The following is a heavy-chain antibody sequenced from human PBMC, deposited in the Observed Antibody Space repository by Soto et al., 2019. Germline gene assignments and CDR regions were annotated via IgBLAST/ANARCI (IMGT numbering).Heavy chain of an antibody. D-gene: IGHD3-22*01. CDR2: FYHSGDTKYNPSLT. CDR3: ARLVNDNSGYRPG. J-gene: IGHJ1*01. CDR1: GGSISSYS. Sequence: SETLSLTCTVSGGSISSYSWNWIRQPPGKGLEWIGYFYHSGDTKYNPSLTNYNPSLESRVTISADTSKNQFSLKLTSVTAADTAVYYCARLVNDNSGYRPGWGQGTLVTVSS. V-gene: IGHV4-59*01.